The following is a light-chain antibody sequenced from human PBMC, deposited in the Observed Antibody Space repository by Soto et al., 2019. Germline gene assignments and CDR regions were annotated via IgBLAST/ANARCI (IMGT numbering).Light chain of an antibody. CDR2: AAS. CDR3: QQSYRITNT. J-gene: IGKJ2*01. V-gene: IGKV1-39*01. CDR1: QSIITY. Sequence: DIQMTQSPSSLSASVGDRVTITCRASQSIITYLNWYQQKPGKAPKLLIYAASSLQSGVSDRFSGSGSGTDFTLSISNLQPEDYGNYYCQQSYRITNTFGQGSKMEI.